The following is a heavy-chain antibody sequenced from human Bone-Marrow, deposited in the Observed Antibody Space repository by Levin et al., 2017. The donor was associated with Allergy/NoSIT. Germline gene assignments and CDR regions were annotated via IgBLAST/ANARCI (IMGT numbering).Heavy chain of an antibody. D-gene: IGHD2-15*01. V-gene: IGHV3-23*01. CDR2: ISGDGSKT. CDR1: GFIFSSYA. Sequence: SCVGSGFIFSSYALTWVRQAPGKGLEWVSVISGDGSKTNTADSVEGRFTISRDNSNNTLYLQMNSLRAEDTAMYYCSKTIVASSLTLNYFFGMDVWGLGTTVAVSS. J-gene: IGHJ6*02. CDR3: SKTIVASSLTLNYFFGMDV.